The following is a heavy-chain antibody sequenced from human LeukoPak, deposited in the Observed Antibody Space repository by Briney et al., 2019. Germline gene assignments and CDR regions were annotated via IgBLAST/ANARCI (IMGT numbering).Heavy chain of an antibody. CDR1: GFTFSSYA. CDR3: ARDPPKWGY. CDR2: ISYDGSNK. V-gene: IGHV3-30-3*01. Sequence: GGSLRLSCAASGFTFSSYAMHWVRQAPGKGLEWVAVISYDGSNKYYADSVKGRFTISRDNSKNPLYLQMNSLRAEDTAVYYCARDPPKWGYWGQGTLVTVSS. D-gene: IGHD1-26*01. J-gene: IGHJ4*02.